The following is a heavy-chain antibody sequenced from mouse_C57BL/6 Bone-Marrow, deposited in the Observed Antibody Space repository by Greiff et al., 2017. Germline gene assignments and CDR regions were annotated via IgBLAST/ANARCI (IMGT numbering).Heavy chain of an antibody. CDR2: ISNGGGST. J-gene: IGHJ4*01. CDR3: ARRCYGRAMDY. V-gene: IGHV5-12*01. D-gene: IGHD1-1*01. CDR1: GFTLSDYY. Sequence: EVMLVESGGGLVQPGGSLNLPCAASGFTLSDYYLYWVRQTPEKRREWFAYISNGGGSTDYPDTVKGRFTISRDNAKNTLYLQMSRLKSEDTAMYYCARRCYGRAMDYWGQGTSVTVSS.